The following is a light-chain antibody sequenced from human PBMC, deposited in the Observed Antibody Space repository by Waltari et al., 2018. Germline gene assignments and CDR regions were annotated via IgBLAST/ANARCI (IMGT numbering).Light chain of an antibody. CDR3: QQYGSSPYT. CDR2: GAS. Sequence: EIVLTQSPGTLSLSPGERPTLSCRASQSVSSSYLAWYQQNPGQAPRLLIYGASSRATGIPDRFSGSGSGTDFTLTISRLEPEDFAVYYCQQYGSSPYTFGQGTKLEIK. J-gene: IGKJ2*01. CDR1: QSVSSSY. V-gene: IGKV3-20*01.